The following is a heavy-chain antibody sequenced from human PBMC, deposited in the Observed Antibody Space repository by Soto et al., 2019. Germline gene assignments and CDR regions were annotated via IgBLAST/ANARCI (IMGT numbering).Heavy chain of an antibody. CDR2: INANSGGT. Sequence: ASVKVSCKASGFNFDGYHMHWVRQAPGQGLEWMGWINANSGGTNYAQKFQGRVTMTRDRSITTAYMELSSLRSDDTAVYYCAREGSPYSFDTSGYFYSAQDYWGQGTLVTVSS. D-gene: IGHD3-22*01. V-gene: IGHV1-2*02. CDR3: AREGSPYSFDTSGYFYSAQDY. CDR1: GFNFDGYH. J-gene: IGHJ4*02.